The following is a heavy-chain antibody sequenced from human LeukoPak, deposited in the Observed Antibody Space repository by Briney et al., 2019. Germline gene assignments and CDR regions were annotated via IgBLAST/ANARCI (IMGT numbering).Heavy chain of an antibody. CDR1: GFTFSSYD. J-gene: IGHJ4*02. CDR2: IGTAGDT. CDR3: ARPAVAGPIFDS. Sequence: GGSLRLSCAASGFTFSSYDMHWVRQATGKGLEWVSAIGTAGDTYYPGSVKGRFTISRDNAKNTLYLQMNSLRAEDTAVYYCARPAVAGPIFDSWGQGTLVTVSS. V-gene: IGHV3-13*01. D-gene: IGHD6-19*01.